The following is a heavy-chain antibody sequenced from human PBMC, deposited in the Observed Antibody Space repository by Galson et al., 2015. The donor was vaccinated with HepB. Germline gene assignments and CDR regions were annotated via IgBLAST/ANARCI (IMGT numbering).Heavy chain of an antibody. CDR2: ISSSSSYI. CDR1: GFTFSSYS. J-gene: IGHJ4*02. Sequence: SLRLSCAASGFTFSSYSMNWVRQAPGKGLEWVSSISSSSSYIYYADSVKGRFTISRDNAKNSLYLQMNSLRAEDTAVYYCAREEYSSSPTPHFDYWGQGTLVTVSS. D-gene: IGHD6-13*01. CDR3: AREEYSSSPTPHFDY. V-gene: IGHV3-21*01.